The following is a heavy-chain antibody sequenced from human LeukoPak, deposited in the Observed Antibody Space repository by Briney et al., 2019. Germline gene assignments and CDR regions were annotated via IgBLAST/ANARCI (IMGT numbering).Heavy chain of an antibody. CDR1: GFTFSSYS. D-gene: IGHD7-27*01. V-gene: IGHV3-21*01. J-gene: IGHJ4*02. Sequence: GGSLRLSCAASGFTFSSYSMNWVRQAPGKGLEWVSSISSSSSYIYYADSVKGRFTISRDDAKNSLYLQMNSLRAEDTAVYYCARDGSAYTGDFDYWGQGTLVTVSS. CDR2: ISSSSSYI. CDR3: ARDGSAYTGDFDY.